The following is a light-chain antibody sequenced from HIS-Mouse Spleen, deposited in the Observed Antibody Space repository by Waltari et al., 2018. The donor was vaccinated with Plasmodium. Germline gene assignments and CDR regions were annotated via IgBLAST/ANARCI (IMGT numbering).Light chain of an antibody. Sequence: EIVMTQSPATLSVSPGERATLSCRASQSVSSNLAWYHQKPGQAPRLLIYGASTRATGIPARFSGSGSGTESTLTISSLQSEDFAVYYCQQYNNWSFTFGPGTKVDIK. CDR2: GAS. V-gene: IGKV3-15*01. J-gene: IGKJ3*01. CDR3: QQYNNWSFT. CDR1: QSVSSN.